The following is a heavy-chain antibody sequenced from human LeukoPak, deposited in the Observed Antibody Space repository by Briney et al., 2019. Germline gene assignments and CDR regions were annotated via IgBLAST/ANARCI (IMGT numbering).Heavy chain of an antibody. J-gene: IGHJ3*01. V-gene: IGHV3-15*01. Sequence: GGSVRLSCAASGFTFSNAWLSWLRQAPRKERAWVGRIKRKICGRTTDYGAPVRGNFTISRDDSKHPLYLQMNRLKTEDTAVYYCTTLRPWIQPRWGQGTMVTVSS. CDR2: IKRKICGRTT. CDR3: TTLRPWIQPR. D-gene: IGHD5-18*01. CDR1: GFTFSNAW.